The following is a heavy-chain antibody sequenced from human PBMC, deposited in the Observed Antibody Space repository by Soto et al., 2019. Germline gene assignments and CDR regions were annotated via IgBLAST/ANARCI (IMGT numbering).Heavy chain of an antibody. CDR3: TKGGRGILMVYGLGGRDV. V-gene: IGHV3-23*01. CDR1: GFTVNSHA. CDR2: ISGSGDGT. J-gene: IGHJ6*02. D-gene: IGHD2-8*01. Sequence: PGGSLRLSCAASGFTVNSHAMSWVRQAPGKGLEWVASISGSGDGTYYGDSAKGRFTISRDSSSSTLYLQMNNLRGEDTAVYFCTKGGRGILMVYGLGGRDVWAQGPTVTFPS.